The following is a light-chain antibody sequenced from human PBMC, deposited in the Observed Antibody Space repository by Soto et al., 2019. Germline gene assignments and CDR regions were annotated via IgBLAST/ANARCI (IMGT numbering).Light chain of an antibody. V-gene: IGKV3-20*01. CDR1: QSLNSNY. Sequence: EIVLTQSPGTLSLSPGEETTLSCRASQSLNSNYLAWYQQKAGQAPRLLIYGVSTRATGIPDRFSGSGSGTDFTLTISRLEPEDFAVYYCQQYVYSPRTFGQGTKVEIK. J-gene: IGKJ1*01. CDR3: QQYVYSPRT. CDR2: GVS.